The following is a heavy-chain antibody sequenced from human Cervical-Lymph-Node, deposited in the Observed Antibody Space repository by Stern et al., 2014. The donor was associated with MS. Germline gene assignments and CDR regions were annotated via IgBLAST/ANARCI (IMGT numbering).Heavy chain of an antibody. V-gene: IGHV3-7*01. CDR1: GFTFSDSW. Sequence: EMQLVESGGGLVQPGGSLRLSCAASGFTFSDSWMNWVRQAPGKGLEWVANIKGDGSEKYYVDSVKGRFTISRDNAQNSLYLQMNSLRAEDTAVYYCARGWAQFGHWGQGTLVTVSS. D-gene: IGHD1-26*01. J-gene: IGHJ4*02. CDR2: IKGDGSEK. CDR3: ARGWAQFGH.